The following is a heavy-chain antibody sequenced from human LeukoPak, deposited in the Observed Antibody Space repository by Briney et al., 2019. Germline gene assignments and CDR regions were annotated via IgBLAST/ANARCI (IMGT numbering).Heavy chain of an antibody. Sequence: GGSLRLSCAAPGFTFSRYAMTWVRQAPGKGLEWVSGISGSGGDTYYANPVKGRFTISRDNSKNTLYLQMYSLRADDTAVYYCAKADNWNQDYWGQGTLVTVSS. J-gene: IGHJ4*02. CDR3: AKADNWNQDY. D-gene: IGHD1-1*01. CDR1: GFTFSRYA. V-gene: IGHV3-23*01. CDR2: ISGSGGDT.